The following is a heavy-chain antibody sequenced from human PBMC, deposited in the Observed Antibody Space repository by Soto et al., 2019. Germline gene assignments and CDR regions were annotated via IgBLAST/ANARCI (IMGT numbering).Heavy chain of an antibody. CDR1: GFTFSSYG. D-gene: IGHD4-17*01. J-gene: IGHJ4*02. CDR3: AKAGETTTTHRDFDH. CDR2: ISYDGSNK. V-gene: IGHV3-30*18. Sequence: QVQLVESGGGVVQPGKSLRLSCAASGFTFSSYGMHWVRQAPGKGLDWVAVISYDGSNKYFADSVKGRFTISRDNFKNTLYLQMNNRRAEDTAVYCCAKAGETTTTHRDFDHWGQGTLVTVSS.